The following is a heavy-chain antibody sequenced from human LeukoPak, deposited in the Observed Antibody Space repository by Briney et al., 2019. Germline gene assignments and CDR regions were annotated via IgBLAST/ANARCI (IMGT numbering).Heavy chain of an antibody. D-gene: IGHD2-2*01. CDR1: GGSISSGDYY. CDR3: AREYCSSTSCYNWFDP. J-gene: IGHJ5*02. Sequence: SQTLSLTCTVSGGSISSGDYYWSWIRQPPGKGLEWIGYIYYSGSTYYNPSLKSRVTISVGTSKNQFSLKLSSVTAADTAVYYCAREYCSSTSCYNWFDPWGQGTLVTVSS. V-gene: IGHV4-30-4*01. CDR2: IYYSGST.